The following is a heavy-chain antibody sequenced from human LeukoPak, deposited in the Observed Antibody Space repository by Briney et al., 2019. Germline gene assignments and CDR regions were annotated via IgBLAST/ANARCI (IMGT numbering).Heavy chain of an antibody. CDR2: ISAYNGNT. CDR1: GYTFTSYG. Sequence: ASVNVSCTASGYTFTSYGISWVRQAPGQGLEWMGWISAYNGNTNYAQKLQGRVTMTTDTSTSTAYMELRSLRSDDTAVYYCAIRIAAAGTTDYWGQGTLVTVSS. J-gene: IGHJ4*02. CDR3: AIRIAAAGTTDY. D-gene: IGHD6-13*01. V-gene: IGHV1-18*01.